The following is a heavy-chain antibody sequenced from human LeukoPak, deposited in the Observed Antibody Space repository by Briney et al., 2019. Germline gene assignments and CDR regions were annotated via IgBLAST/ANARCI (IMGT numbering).Heavy chain of an antibody. V-gene: IGHV3-23*01. D-gene: IGHD2-15*01. CDR2: ISTTGGST. J-gene: IGHJ6*03. CDR1: RFTFSSYG. CDR3: AKNGDRGAYCSGGTCYPYYYYYMDV. Sequence: GGSLRLSCAASRFTFSSYGMHWVRQAPGRGLEWVSAISTTGGSTYYADSERGRFTISRDNSRNTLYLQMNSLRAEDTAIYYCAKNGDRGAYCSGGTCYPYYYYYMDVWGKGTTVTISS.